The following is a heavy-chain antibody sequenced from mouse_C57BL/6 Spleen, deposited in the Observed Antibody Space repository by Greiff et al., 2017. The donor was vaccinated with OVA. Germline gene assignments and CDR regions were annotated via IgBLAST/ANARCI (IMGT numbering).Heavy chain of an antibody. CDR1: GYTFTSYW. CDR2: IHPNSGGT. V-gene: IGHV1-64*01. Sequence: QVQLQQPGAELVKPGASVKLSCKASGYTFTSYWMHWVKQRPGQGLEWIGMIHPNSGGTNYNEKFKSKATLTVDKSSSTAYMQLSSLTSEDSAVYYCAKIPHYYASSYGAYWGQGTLVTVSA. CDR3: AKIPHYYASSYGAY. D-gene: IGHD1-1*01. J-gene: IGHJ3*01.